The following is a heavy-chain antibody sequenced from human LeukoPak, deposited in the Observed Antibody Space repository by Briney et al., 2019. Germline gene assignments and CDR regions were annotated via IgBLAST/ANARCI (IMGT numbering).Heavy chain of an antibody. Sequence: AASVKVSCKASGGTFSSYAISWVRQAPGQGLEWMGGIIPIFGTANYAQKFQGRVTITADESTSTAYMELSSLRSEDTAVYYCAREVDYPGGWFDPWGQGTLVTVSS. CDR2: IIPIFGTA. V-gene: IGHV1-69*13. D-gene: IGHD4-11*01. CDR1: GGTFSSYA. J-gene: IGHJ5*02. CDR3: AREVDYPGGWFDP.